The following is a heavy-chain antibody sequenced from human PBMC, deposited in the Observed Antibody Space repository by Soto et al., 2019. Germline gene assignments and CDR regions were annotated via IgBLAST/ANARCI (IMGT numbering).Heavy chain of an antibody. CDR3: AKGGLVAARNYYYYGMDV. D-gene: IGHD6-6*01. V-gene: IGHV3-23*01. Sequence: EVQLLESGGGLVQPGGSLRLSCAASGFTFSSYAMSWVRQAPGKGLEWVSAISGSGGSTYYADSVKGRFTISRDNSKNTLYLQMNSLRAEDTAVYYCAKGGLVAARNYYYYGMDVWGQGTTVTVSS. CDR2: ISGSGGST. CDR1: GFTFSSYA. J-gene: IGHJ6*02.